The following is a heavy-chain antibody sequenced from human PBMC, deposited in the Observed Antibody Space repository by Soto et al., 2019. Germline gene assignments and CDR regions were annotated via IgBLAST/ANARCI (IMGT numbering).Heavy chain of an antibody. CDR2: IRSNADGGTT. V-gene: IGHV3-15*07. J-gene: IGHJ4*02. CDR3: TTSIFGVLTGH. D-gene: IGHD3-3*01. CDR1: GFTFSNAW. Sequence: EGQLVESGGGLVKPGGSLRLSCAVSGFTFSNAWLNWVRQAPGKGLEWVGRIRSNADGGTTDYAAPVKGRFTFSRDDSENTLFLQMNSLKTEDTAVYYCTTSIFGVLTGHWGQGTLVTVSS.